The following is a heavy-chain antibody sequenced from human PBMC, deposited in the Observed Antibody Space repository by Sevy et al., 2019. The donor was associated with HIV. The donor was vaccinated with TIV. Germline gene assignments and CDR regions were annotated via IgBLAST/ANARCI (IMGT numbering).Heavy chain of an antibody. Sequence: ASVKVSCKASGYTFTNYEINWVRQATGQGLEWMGWMNPSGNSVYAQKSQARVTMTRDTTTNTAYMELSSLRSEDTAVYYCARMRDFSRGYGMDVWGQGTTVTVSS. CDR3: ARMRDFSRGYGMDV. CDR1: GYTFTNYE. V-gene: IGHV1-8*01. J-gene: IGHJ6*02. D-gene: IGHD3-3*01. CDR2: MNPSGNS.